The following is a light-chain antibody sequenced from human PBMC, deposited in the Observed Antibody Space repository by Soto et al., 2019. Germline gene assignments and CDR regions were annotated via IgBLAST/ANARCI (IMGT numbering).Light chain of an antibody. V-gene: IGKV3-15*01. J-gene: IGKJ1*01. CDR1: QSVSSN. Sequence: EIVMTQSPATLSVSPGERATLSCRASQSVSSNLAWYQQKPGQAPRLLIYGASTRATGIPARFSGSGSGTAFTLPISSLQSEDFAVYYCQQYNNWPSTFGQGTKVEIK. CDR2: GAS. CDR3: QQYNNWPST.